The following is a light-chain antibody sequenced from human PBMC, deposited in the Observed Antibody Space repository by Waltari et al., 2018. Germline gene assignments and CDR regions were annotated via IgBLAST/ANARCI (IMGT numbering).Light chain of an antibody. CDR3: QQRSSWPYT. CDR1: QTVRTY. Sequence: EIVLTQSPATLSLSPGERATLLCRASQTVRTYLAWYQQKPGQPPRLLIFDASSRSTGIPANFRGSGSGTDFTLTVSNLEPEDFAVYFCQQRSSWPYTFGQGTRLEI. V-gene: IGKV3-11*01. CDR2: DAS. J-gene: IGKJ2*01.